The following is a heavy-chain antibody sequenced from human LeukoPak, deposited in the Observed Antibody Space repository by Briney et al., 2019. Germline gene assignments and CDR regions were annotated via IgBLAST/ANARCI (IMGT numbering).Heavy chain of an antibody. Sequence: SVKVSCKASGYTFTSYGISWVRQAPGQGLEWMGGIIPIFGTANYAQKFQGRVTITTDESTSTAYMELSSLRSEDTAVYYCARGPGYCSSTSCNQYYYYMDVWGKGTTVTVSS. D-gene: IGHD2-2*01. CDR2: IIPIFGTA. J-gene: IGHJ6*03. V-gene: IGHV1-69*05. CDR3: ARGPGYCSSTSCNQYYYYMDV. CDR1: GYTFTSYG.